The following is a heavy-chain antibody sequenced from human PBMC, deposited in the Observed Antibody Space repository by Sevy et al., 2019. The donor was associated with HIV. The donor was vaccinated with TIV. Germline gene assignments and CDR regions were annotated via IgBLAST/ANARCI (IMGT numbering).Heavy chain of an antibody. Sequence: GGSLRLSCAASGITFSSYALSWVRQAPGKGLEWVSALSGSGGSTYYADSVKGRFTISRDNSKSTLYLQMNRLRAEDTAVYYCAKENIPHYYGSGSSNWGQGTLVTVSS. CDR2: LSGSGGST. CDR1: GITFSSYA. J-gene: IGHJ1*01. V-gene: IGHV3-23*01. CDR3: AKENIPHYYGSGSSN. D-gene: IGHD3-10*01.